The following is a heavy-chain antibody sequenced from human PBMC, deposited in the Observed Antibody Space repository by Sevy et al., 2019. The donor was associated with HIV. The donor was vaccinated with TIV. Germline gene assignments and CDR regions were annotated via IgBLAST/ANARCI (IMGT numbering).Heavy chain of an antibody. CDR1: GGTFSSYA. J-gene: IGHJ6*02. CDR3: ARYTYYYDSSGYPLPYYYGMDV. CDR2: IIPIFGTA. Sequence: SVKVSCKASGGTFSSYAISWVRQAPGQGLEWMGGIIPIFGTANYAQRFQGRVTITADESTSTAYMELSSLRSEDTAVYYCARYTYYYDSSGYPLPYYYGMDVWGQGTTVTVSS. V-gene: IGHV1-69*13. D-gene: IGHD3-22*01.